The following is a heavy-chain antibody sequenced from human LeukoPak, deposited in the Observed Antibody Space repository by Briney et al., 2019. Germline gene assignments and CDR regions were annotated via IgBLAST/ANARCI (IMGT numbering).Heavy chain of an antibody. J-gene: IGHJ4*02. V-gene: IGHV5-51*01. CDR2: IFPTDSDT. Sequence: GESLKISCEASGYRFTTCWIGWVRQMPGKGLEWMGIIFPTDSDTRYNPSFQGQVTISFDKSINTAYLQWSSLKASDTAIYYCARTPRIAARPNFDYWGQGTLVTVSS. CDR3: ARTPRIAARPNFDY. CDR1: GYRFTTCW. D-gene: IGHD6-6*01.